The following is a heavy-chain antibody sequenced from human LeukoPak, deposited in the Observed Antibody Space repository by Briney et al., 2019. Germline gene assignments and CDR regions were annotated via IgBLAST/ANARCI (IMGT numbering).Heavy chain of an antibody. CDR3: ARDRAVGAATPSFDY. CDR1: GYTFTDYY. V-gene: IGHV1-2*02. J-gene: IGHJ4*02. Sequence: ASVKDSCKASGYTFTDYYIHWVRQAPGQGLEWMGWINPNSGDTNYAQKFQGRVTMTRDTSISTAYMELSRLRSDDTAVYYCARDRAVGAATPSFDYWGQGTLVTVSS. CDR2: INPNSGDT. D-gene: IGHD1-26*01.